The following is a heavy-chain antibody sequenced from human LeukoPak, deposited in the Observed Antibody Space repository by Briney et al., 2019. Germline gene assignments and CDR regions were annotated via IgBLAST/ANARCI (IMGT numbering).Heavy chain of an antibody. J-gene: IGHJ4*02. V-gene: IGHV3-74*01. Sequence: GGSLRLSCAASGFTFSSYGMSWVRQAPGKGLEWVSRIQSDGSSPDYADSVKGRFTISRDNAKNTVYLQMNSLTVEDTAVYYCARSGGIDYWGQGTLVTVSS. CDR3: ARSGGIDY. D-gene: IGHD1-26*01. CDR1: GFTFSSYG. CDR2: IQSDGSSP.